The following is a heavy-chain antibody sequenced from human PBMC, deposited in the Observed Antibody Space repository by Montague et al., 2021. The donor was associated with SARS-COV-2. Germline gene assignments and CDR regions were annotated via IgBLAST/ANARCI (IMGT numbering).Heavy chain of an antibody. CDR3: ARPGSGYSYGSGAFDY. CDR1: GGSISNSIYY. CDR2: IYYTENT. J-gene: IGHJ4*02. V-gene: IGHV4-39*01. D-gene: IGHD5-18*01. Sequence: SETLSLTCTVSGGSISNSIYYWDWIRQPPGKGLEWIGSIYYTENTYYNPSLKSRGTISIDTSKNQFSLKLSSVTAADTAVYYCARPGSGYSYGSGAFDYWGQGTLVTVSS.